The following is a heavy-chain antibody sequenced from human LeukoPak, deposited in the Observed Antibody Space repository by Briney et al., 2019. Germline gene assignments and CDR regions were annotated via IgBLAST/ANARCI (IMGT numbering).Heavy chain of an antibody. Sequence: ASVKVSCKPSGYTFTGYFIHWVRQAPGQGLEWMGWINPNSGGTNYAQKFQGRVTMTRDTSINTAYMDLSRLRSNDTAVYCCAREADCSGTSCYSQFLDYWGQGTLVTVSS. V-gene: IGHV1-2*02. CDR3: AREADCSGTSCYSQFLDY. D-gene: IGHD2-2*01. J-gene: IGHJ4*02. CDR2: INPNSGGT. CDR1: GYTFTGYF.